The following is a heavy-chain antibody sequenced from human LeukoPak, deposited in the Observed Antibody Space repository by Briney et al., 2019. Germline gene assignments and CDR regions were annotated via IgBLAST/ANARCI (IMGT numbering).Heavy chain of an antibody. Sequence: ASVKVSCKASGYTFTSYGISWVRQAPGQGLEWMGWISAYNGNTNFAQKLQGRVTMTTDTSTSTAYMELRSLRSDDTAVYYCARDSRYCGGGSCYPNWFDPWGQGTLVTVSS. CDR3: ARDSRYCGGGSCYPNWFDP. CDR2: ISAYNGNT. D-gene: IGHD2-15*01. CDR1: GYTFTSYG. J-gene: IGHJ5*02. V-gene: IGHV1-18*04.